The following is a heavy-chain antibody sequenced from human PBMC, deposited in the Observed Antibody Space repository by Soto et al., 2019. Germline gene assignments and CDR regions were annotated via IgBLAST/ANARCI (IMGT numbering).Heavy chain of an antibody. CDR3: ARYRKEGYSYGFPYGMDV. Sequence: QVQLVESGGGVVQPGRSLRLSCAASGFTFSSYGMHWVRQAPGKGLEWVAVIWYDGSNKYYADSVKGLFTISRDNSKNALYMQMNSLRAEDTAVYYCARYRKEGYSYGFPYGMDVWGQGTTVTVSS. J-gene: IGHJ6*02. CDR2: IWYDGSNK. V-gene: IGHV3-33*01. D-gene: IGHD5-18*01. CDR1: GFTFSSYG.